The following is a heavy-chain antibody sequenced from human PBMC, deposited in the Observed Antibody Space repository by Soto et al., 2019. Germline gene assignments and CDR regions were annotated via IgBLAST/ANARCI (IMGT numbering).Heavy chain of an antibody. D-gene: IGHD6-19*01. CDR3: TTSNVHSGWPIYGMDV. Sequence: PGGSLRLSCAASGFTFSNAWMNWVRQAPGKGLEWVGRIKSKTDGGTTDYAAPVKGRFTISRDDSKNTLYLQMNSLKTEDTAVYYCTTSNVHSGWPIYGMDVWGQGTTVTVSS. V-gene: IGHV3-15*07. J-gene: IGHJ6*02. CDR2: IKSKTDGGTT. CDR1: GFTFSNAW.